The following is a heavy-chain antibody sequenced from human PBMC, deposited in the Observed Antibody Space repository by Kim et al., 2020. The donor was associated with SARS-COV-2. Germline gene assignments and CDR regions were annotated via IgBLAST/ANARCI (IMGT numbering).Heavy chain of an antibody. CDR1: GFTFSSYA. CDR2: IYSGGRST. J-gene: IGHJ4*01. D-gene: IGHD6-13*01. Sequence: GGSLRLSCAASGFTFSSYAMNWVRQAPGKGLEWVSIIYSGGRSTYYADSVKGRFTISRDNSKNTLYLQMNSLRAEDTAVYFCAKLNAAAAGVYYFYYWG. CDR3: AKLNAAAAGVYYFYY. V-gene: IGHV3-23*03.